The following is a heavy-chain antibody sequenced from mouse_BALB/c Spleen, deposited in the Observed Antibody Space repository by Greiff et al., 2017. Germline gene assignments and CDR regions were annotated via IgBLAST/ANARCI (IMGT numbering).Heavy chain of an antibody. CDR1: GYSITSGYY. CDR2: ISYDGSN. D-gene: IGHD1-1*02. V-gene: IGHV3-6*02. Sequence: ESGPGLVKPSQSLSLTCSVTGYSITSGYYWNWIRQFPGNKLEWMGYISYDGSNNYNPSLKKRISITRDTSKNQFFLKLNSVTTEDTATYYCARVWSWYFDVWGAGTTVTVSS. CDR3: ARVWSWYFDV. J-gene: IGHJ1*01.